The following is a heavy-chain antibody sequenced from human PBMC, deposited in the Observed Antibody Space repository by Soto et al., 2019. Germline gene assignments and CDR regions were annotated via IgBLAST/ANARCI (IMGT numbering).Heavy chain of an antibody. CDR3: AKGTRYCSGGSCPAES. J-gene: IGHJ5*02. Sequence: EVQLEESGGSLVKPGGSLRLSCAASGFTFSSSAMQWIRQTPGQGLEWVSDIGDSGSYIHYADSVQGRFTISRDNAKNSLYLQMNSLTVEDTAVYYCAKGTRYCSGGSCPAESLGQGTLVTVSS. D-gene: IGHD2-15*01. CDR2: IGDSGSYI. V-gene: IGHV3-21*06. CDR1: GFTFSSSA.